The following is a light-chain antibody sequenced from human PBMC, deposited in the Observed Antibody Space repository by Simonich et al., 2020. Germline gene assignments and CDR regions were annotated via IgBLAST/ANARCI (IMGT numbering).Light chain of an antibody. CDR2: AAS. J-gene: IGKJ1*01. CDR3: QQSYSTPRT. Sequence: DIQMTQSPSSLSASVGDRVTITCLASQSISSYLNWYQQKPGKAPKLLIYAASSLQSGVPSRCSGSGSGTDFTLTISSLQPEDFATYYCQQSYSTPRTFGQGTKVEIK. V-gene: IGKV1-39*01. CDR1: QSISSY.